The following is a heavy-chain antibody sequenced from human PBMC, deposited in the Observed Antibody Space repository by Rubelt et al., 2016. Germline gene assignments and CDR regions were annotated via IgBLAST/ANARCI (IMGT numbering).Heavy chain of an antibody. CDR3: ATLTANDISGRGAD. D-gene: IGHD2-21*02. Sequence: QVRLQESGPGLVKPSETLSLTCAVSGDSINSYYWTWIRQSPGKGLEWIGSIYQSGSTSYNPSLKSRVTISVDTSKNQFSLGVGSVTAADTAGYFGATLTANDISGRGADWGQGTLVTVSS. V-gene: IGHV4-59*05. J-gene: IGHJ4*02. CDR1: GDSINSYY. CDR2: IYQSGST.